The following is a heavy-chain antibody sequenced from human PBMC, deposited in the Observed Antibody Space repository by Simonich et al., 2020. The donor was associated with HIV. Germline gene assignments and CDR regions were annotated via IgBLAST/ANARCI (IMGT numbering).Heavy chain of an antibody. CDR3: AREGPLSVATIADAFDI. V-gene: IGHV1-8*03. J-gene: IGHJ3*02. D-gene: IGHD5-12*01. Sequence: QVQLVQSGAEVKKPGASVKVSCKASGSTLTSYDINWGRQATGQGLEWMGWMNPYSGNTGYAQKFQGRGTVTRNTAISTAYMELSSLRSEDTAVYYCAREGPLSVATIADAFDIWGQGTMVTVSS. CDR2: MNPYSGNT. CDR1: GSTLTSYD.